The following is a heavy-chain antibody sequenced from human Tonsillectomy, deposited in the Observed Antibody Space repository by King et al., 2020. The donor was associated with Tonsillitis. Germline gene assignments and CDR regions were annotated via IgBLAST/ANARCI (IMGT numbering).Heavy chain of an antibody. J-gene: IGHJ6*02. CDR1: GFTFSSYA. V-gene: IGHV3-30-3*01. D-gene: IGHD4-17*01. Sequence: EQLVQSGGGVVQPGRSLRLSCAASGFTFSSYAMEWVRQAPGKGLEWVAVISFDGSNKYYADSVKGRFTISRDNSKNTLYLQMSSLRAGDTAVYYCARRDGALDYYYSGMAVWGQGTPVTVSS. CDR3: ARRDGALDYYYSGMAV. CDR2: ISFDGSNK.